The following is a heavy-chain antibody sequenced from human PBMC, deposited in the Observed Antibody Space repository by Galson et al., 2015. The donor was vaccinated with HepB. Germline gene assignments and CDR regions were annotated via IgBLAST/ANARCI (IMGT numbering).Heavy chain of an antibody. CDR1: GVTFSSYA. Sequence: SVKVSCKASGVTFSSYAISWLRQAPGQGLEWMGGIIPLFGSANYPQKLQGRVTITADESTSTTYMELSSLRSEDTALYYCARQFDSGGYYAYWGQGTLVTVSS. V-gene: IGHV1-69*13. D-gene: IGHD3-22*01. J-gene: IGHJ4*02. CDR2: IIPLFGSA. CDR3: ARQFDSGGYYAY.